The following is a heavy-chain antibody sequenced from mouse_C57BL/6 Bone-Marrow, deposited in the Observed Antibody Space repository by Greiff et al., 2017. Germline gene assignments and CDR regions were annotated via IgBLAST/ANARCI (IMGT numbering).Heavy chain of an antibody. CDR3: ARAKNWDSWFAY. CDR2: INPGSGGT. D-gene: IGHD4-1*01. Sequence: QVQLQQSGAELVRPGTSVKVSCKASGYAFTNYLIEWVKQRPGQGLEWIGVINPGSGGTNYNENFKGKATLTADKSSSTAYMQLSILHSEDSAVYFCARAKNWDSWFAYWGQGTLVTVSA. CDR1: GYAFTNYL. J-gene: IGHJ3*01. V-gene: IGHV1-54*01.